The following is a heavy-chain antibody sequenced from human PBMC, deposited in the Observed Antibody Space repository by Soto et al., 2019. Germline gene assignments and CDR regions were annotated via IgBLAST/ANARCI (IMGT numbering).Heavy chain of an antibody. CDR1: GCSISSSNW. J-gene: IGHJ4*02. CDR3: ARAVVVAATPTFDY. D-gene: IGHD2-15*01. CDR2: IYHSGST. V-gene: IGHV4-4*02. Sequence: SETLSLTCAVSGCSISSSNWWSWVRQPPGKGLEWIGEIYHSGSTNYNPSLKSRVTISVDKSKNQFSLKLSSVTAADTAVYYCARAVVVAATPTFDYWGQGTLVTVSS.